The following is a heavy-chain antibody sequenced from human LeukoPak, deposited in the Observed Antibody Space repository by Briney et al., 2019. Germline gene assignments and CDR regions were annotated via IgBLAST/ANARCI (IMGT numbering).Heavy chain of an antibody. D-gene: IGHD3-10*01. CDR2: ITFSSSII. V-gene: IGHV3-21*05. CDR1: GFTFSSYS. Sequence: GGSLRLSCAASGFTFSSYSMNWVRQAPGKGLEWVSYITFSSSIIYYADSVKGRFTISRDNAKNSLYLQMNSLRAEDTAVYYCARDAPYGSVAAFYFDYWGQGTLVTVSS. J-gene: IGHJ4*02. CDR3: ARDAPYGSVAAFYFDY.